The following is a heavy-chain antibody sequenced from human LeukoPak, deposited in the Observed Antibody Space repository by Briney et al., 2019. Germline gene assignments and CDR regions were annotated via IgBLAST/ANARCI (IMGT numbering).Heavy chain of an antibody. CDR2: IYYSGST. D-gene: IGHD1-26*01. Sequence: SETLSLTCTVSGGSISSGDYYWSWIRQPPGKGLEWIGYIYYSGSTYYNPSLKSRVTISVDTSKNQFSLKLSSVTAADTAVYYCATGPTMEYVHEAFDIWGQGTMVTVSS. CDR1: GGSISSGDYY. CDR3: ATGPTMEYVHEAFDI. J-gene: IGHJ3*02. V-gene: IGHV4-30-4*01.